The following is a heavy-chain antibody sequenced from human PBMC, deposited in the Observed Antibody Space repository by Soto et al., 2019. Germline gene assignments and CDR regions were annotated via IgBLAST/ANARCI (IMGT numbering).Heavy chain of an antibody. V-gene: IGHV4-61*01. CDR1: VGSVSIGSYG. CDR3: ARINYSDSSGYLD. D-gene: IGHD3-22*01. J-gene: IGHJ4*02. CDR2: IYYSGST. Sequence: SETLGLTCIFTVGSVSIGSYGWSWIRQPPGKGLEWIGYIYYSGSTNYNPSLKSRVTISVDTSKNQFSLKLSSVTAADTAVYYCARINYSDSSGYLDWGQGTMVTVSS.